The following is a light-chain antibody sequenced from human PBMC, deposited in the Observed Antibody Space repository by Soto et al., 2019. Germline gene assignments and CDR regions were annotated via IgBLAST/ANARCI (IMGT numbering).Light chain of an antibody. Sequence: IQLTQSPSSLSASVGDRVTITCRASQGISSFLAWYQQKPGKAPKLLIYGASTLQSGVPSRFSGSGSGTDFTLTIGSLQTEDFATYYCPQLNSFPIPFGPGTKVDIK. V-gene: IGKV1-9*01. CDR1: QGISSF. J-gene: IGKJ3*01. CDR2: GAS. CDR3: PQLNSFPIP.